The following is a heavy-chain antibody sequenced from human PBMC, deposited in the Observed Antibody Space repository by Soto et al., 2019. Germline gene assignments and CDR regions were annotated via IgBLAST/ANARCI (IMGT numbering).Heavy chain of an antibody. CDR2: IHPSGGGT. Sequence: QVQLVQSGAEVKKPGASVKVSCKPSGYTFNTYYLHWVRQAPGQALEWMGVIHPSGGGTNYAQKFVGRVTVTRETSTTTVFMELSSLRSDDTAVYYCSRGGHIAVVTASFDYWGQGTRVNVSS. CDR3: SRGGHIAVVTASFDY. D-gene: IGHD2-21*02. CDR1: GYTFNTYY. V-gene: IGHV1-46*02. J-gene: IGHJ4*02.